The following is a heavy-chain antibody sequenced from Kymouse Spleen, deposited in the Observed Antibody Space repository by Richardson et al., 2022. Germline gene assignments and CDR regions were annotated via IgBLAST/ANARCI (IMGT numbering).Heavy chain of an antibody. CDR1: GFTFSSYG. D-gene: IGHD3-10*01. J-gene: IGHJ6*02. CDR3: AKDQGSGRRPLDYYYYYGMDV. CDR2: ISYDGSNK. V-gene: IGHV3-30*18. Sequence: QVQLVESGGGVVQPGRSLRLSCAASGFTFSSYGMHWVRQAPGKGLEWVAVISYDGSNKYYADSVKGRFTISRDNSKNTLYLQMNSLRAEDTAVYYCAKDQGSGRRPLDYYYYYGMDVWGQGTTVTVSS.